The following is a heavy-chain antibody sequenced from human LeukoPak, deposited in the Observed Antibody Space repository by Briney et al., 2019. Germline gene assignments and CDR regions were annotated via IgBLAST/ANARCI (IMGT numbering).Heavy chain of an antibody. V-gene: IGHV1-18*01. D-gene: IGHD6-13*01. Sequence: ASVKVSCKASGYTFSSYGISWVRQAPGQGLEWMGWINAYNGNTNYAQMLQGRVTMTTDTSTTTAYMELRSLRSDDTAVYYCARWAGRLISSSWLEYWGQRTLVTVSS. CDR2: INAYNGNT. CDR1: GYTFSSYG. CDR3: ARWAGRLISSSWLEY. J-gene: IGHJ4*02.